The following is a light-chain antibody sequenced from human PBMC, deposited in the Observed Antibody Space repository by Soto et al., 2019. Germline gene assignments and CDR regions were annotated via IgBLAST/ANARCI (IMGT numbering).Light chain of an antibody. Sequence: QSALTQPASVSGSPGQSITISCTGTTSNIGSYILVSWYQQHPGKAPKLLIYEASTRPSGVSNRFSGSKSGNTASLTISGLQAEDEADYYCCSYAGSSTYVLGGGTKVTVL. CDR3: CSYAGSSTYV. CDR1: TSNIGSYIL. CDR2: EAS. J-gene: IGLJ2*01. V-gene: IGLV2-23*01.